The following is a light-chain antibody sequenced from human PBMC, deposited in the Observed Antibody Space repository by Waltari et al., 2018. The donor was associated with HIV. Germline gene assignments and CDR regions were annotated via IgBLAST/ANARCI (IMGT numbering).Light chain of an antibody. V-gene: IGLV2-8*01. Sequence: QSALTQPPSASGSLGQSVTISCTGSSSALGAYAFVSWFQHLPHSAPKLLLYEVTRRPSTVSDRFSGSRSGNTAFLTVAGLQPDDEATYFCSSYGDSLKVLFGGGTNVTVL. CDR3: SSYGDSLKVL. CDR1: SSALGAYAF. CDR2: EVT. J-gene: IGLJ2*01.